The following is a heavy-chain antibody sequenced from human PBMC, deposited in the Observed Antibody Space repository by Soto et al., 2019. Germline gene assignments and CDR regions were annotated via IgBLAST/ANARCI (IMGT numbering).Heavy chain of an antibody. J-gene: IGHJ4*02. V-gene: IGHV4-31*03. CDR3: ARRRASDYGGNHHPYYFDR. CDR2: IYYSGNT. Sequence: PSETLSLTCTVSGGSISSSGYYWSWIRQHPGKGLEWIGYIYYSGNTHYNPSLRSRVIMSLITSKNQFSLKLNSVSAADTAVYYCARRRASDYGGNHHPYYFDRWGQGTLVTVSS. D-gene: IGHD4-17*01. CDR1: GGSISSSGYY.